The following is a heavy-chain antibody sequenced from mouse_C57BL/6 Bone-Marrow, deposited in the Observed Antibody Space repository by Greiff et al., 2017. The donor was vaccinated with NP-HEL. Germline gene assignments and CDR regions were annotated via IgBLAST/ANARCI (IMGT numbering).Heavy chain of an antibody. Sequence: VQLQESGAELVRPGASVTLSCKASGYTFTDYEMHWVKQTPVHGLEWIGAIDPETGGTAYNQKFKGKAILTADKSSSTAYMELRSLTSEDSAVYYCTRKLENAMDYWGQGTSVTVSS. D-gene: IGHD1-3*01. J-gene: IGHJ4*01. CDR2: IDPETGGT. V-gene: IGHV1-15*01. CDR1: GYTFTDYE. CDR3: TRKLENAMDY.